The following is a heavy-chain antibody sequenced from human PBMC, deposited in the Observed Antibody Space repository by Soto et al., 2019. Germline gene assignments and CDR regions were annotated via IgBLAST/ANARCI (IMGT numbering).Heavy chain of an antibody. CDR2: IIPILGIA. J-gene: IGHJ2*01. D-gene: IGHD2-21*02. CDR3: ARGTGDFYNWYFDL. CDR1: GGTFSSYT. V-gene: IGHV1-69*02. Sequence: QVQLVQSGAEVKKPGSSVKVSCKASGGTFSSYTISWVRQAPGQGLEWMGRIIPILGIANYAQKFQGRVTITADKSTSTAYMELSSLRSEDTAVYYCARGTGDFYNWYFDLWGRGTLVTVTS.